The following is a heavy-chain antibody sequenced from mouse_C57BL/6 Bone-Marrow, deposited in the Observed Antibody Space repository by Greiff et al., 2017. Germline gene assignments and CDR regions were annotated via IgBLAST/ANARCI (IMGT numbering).Heavy chain of an antibody. CDR2: ISNLAYSI. CDR3: ARRGLPAMDY. Sequence: EVKLMESGGGLVQPGGSLKLSCAASGFTFSDYGMAWVRQAPRTGPEWVAFISNLAYSIYYADTVTGRFTISRGNAKNTLYLEMSSLRSEDTAMYYCARRGLPAMDYWGQGTSVTVSS. V-gene: IGHV5-15*04. J-gene: IGHJ4*01. D-gene: IGHD3-1*01. CDR1: GFTFSDYG.